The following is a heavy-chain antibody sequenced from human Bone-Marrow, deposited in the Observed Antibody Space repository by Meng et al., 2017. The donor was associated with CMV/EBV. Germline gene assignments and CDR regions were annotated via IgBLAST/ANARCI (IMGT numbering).Heavy chain of an antibody. Sequence: SVKVSCKASGYTFTSYGVNWVRQATGQGLEWMGRMNPNSGNTGYAQKFQGRVTITRNTSISTGYMELSSLRSEDTAVYYCARGGHSKVYYYGMDVWGQGTTVTVSS. CDR1: GYTFTSYG. V-gene: IGHV1-8*03. D-gene: IGHD4-11*01. J-gene: IGHJ6*02. CDR3: ARGGHSKVYYYGMDV. CDR2: MNPNSGNT.